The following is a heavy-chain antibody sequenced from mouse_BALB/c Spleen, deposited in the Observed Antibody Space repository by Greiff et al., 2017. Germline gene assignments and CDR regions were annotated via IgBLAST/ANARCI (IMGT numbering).Heavy chain of an antibody. J-gene: IGHJ1*01. CDR2: IWGDGST. V-gene: IGHV2-6-7*01. CDR3: ARIYDGYHEGYWYFDV. CDR1: GFSLTSYG. D-gene: IGHD2-3*01. Sequence: QVQLKESGPGLVAPSQSLSITCTVSGFSLTSYGVHWVRQPPGKGLEWLGMIWGDGSTDYNSALKSRLSISKDNSKSQVFLKMNSLQTDDTARYYCARIYDGYHEGYWYFDVWGAGTTVTVSS.